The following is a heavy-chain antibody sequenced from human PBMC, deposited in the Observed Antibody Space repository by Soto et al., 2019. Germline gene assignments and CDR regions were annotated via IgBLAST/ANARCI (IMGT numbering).Heavy chain of an antibody. Sequence: EVQLVESGGDLVQPGGSLRLSCEASGFTLSSYSMNWARQAPGQGLEWVSYISSSSTTIYYADSVKGRFTISRDNAKNSLDLQMNSLRDEDTAVSYCARDNPRSPGWVVWGQGTSVTVSS. CDR1: GFTLSSYS. J-gene: IGHJ6*02. CDR3: ARDNPRSPGWVV. CDR2: ISSSSTTI. V-gene: IGHV3-48*02.